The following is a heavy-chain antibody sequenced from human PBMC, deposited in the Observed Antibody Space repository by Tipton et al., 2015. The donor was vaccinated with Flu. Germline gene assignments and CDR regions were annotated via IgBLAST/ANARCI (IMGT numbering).Heavy chain of an antibody. CDR2: IASAGDT. J-gene: IGHJ6*02. V-gene: IGHV3-13*01. CDR3: ARGPLPDSNWYNGMDV. D-gene: IGHD6-13*01. CDR1: GFTFSSYD. Sequence: SLRLSCAASGFTFSSYDMHWVRQATGKGLEWVSAIASAGDTYYLDSVKGRFTISRDNAKNSLYLQMSSLRVGDTAVYYCARGPLPDSNWYNGMDVCGQGTTVTVSS.